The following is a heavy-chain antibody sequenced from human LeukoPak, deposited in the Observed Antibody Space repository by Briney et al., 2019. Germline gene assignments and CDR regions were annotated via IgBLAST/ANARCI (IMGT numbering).Heavy chain of an antibody. CDR1: GFTFSSYA. CDR3: AKGMVRGIINNYFDY. J-gene: IGHJ4*02. D-gene: IGHD3-10*01. CDR2: ISGSGAST. V-gene: IGHV3-23*01. Sequence: GGSLRLSCAASGFTFSSYAKSWVRQGPGKGLEWVSAISGSGASTSYADSVKGRFTISRDNSKNTLYLQMNSLRAEDTAVYFCAKGMVRGIINNYFDYWGQGTLVTVSS.